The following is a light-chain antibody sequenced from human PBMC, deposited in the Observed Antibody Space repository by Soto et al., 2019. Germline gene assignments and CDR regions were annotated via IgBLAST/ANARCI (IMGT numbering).Light chain of an antibody. Sequence: HSVLTQPRSVSGSPGQSVTISCTGTSSDVGGYNYVSWYQQHPGKAPKLMIYDVSKRPSGVPDRFSGSKSGNTASLTISGLQAEDEADYYCCSYAGSSYVFGTGTKVTV. CDR1: SSDVGGYNY. V-gene: IGLV2-11*01. CDR3: CSYAGSSYV. J-gene: IGLJ1*01. CDR2: DVS.